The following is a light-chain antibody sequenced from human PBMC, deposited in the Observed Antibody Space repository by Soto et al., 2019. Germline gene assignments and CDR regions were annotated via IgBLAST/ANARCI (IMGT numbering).Light chain of an antibody. CDR2: EVS. CDR3: SSYTSSSTFV. Sequence: QSVLTQPPSVSGSPGQSVTISCTGTSSDLGSYDRVSWYQQPPGTAPKLIIYEVSNRPSGVPDRFSGSKSGNTASLTISGLQAEDEADYYCSSYTSSSTFVFGTGTKLTVL. V-gene: IGLV2-18*02. CDR1: SSDLGSYDR. J-gene: IGLJ1*01.